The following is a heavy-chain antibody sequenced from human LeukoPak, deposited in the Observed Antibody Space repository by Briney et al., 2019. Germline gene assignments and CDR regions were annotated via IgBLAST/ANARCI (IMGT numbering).Heavy chain of an antibody. D-gene: IGHD2-21*01. CDR2: MNPNSGST. V-gene: IGHV1-8*01. Sequence: ASVKVSCKASGCTFTSYDINWVRQATGQGLEWMGWMNPNSGSTGYAQKFQGRVTMTRNTSISTAYMELSSLRSEDTAVYYCARGFKEIIRRPRWFDPWGQGTLVTVSS. CDR1: GCTFTSYD. J-gene: IGHJ5*02. CDR3: ARGFKEIIRRPRWFDP.